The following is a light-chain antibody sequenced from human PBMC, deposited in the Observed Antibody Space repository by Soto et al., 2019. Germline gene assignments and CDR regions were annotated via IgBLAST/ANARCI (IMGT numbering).Light chain of an antibody. CDR3: QQYNSYPPT. V-gene: IGKV1D-16*01. J-gene: IGKJ4*01. CDR1: QGISSW. CDR2: AAS. Sequence: DIQMTQSPSSLSASVGDRVTITCRASQGISSWLAWYQQKPEKDPKSLIYAASSLQSGVTSRFRGSGSGTDFTLTISSLQREDFAIYFCQQYNSYPPTFGGGTKVEI.